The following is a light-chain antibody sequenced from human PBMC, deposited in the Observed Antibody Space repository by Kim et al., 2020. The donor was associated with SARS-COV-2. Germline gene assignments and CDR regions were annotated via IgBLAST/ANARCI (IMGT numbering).Light chain of an antibody. CDR3: QAWDSSGENVV. CDR1: KLGDKY. J-gene: IGLJ2*01. V-gene: IGLV3-1*01. CDR2: QDS. Sequence: SYELTQPPSVSVSPGQTASITCSGDKLGDKYACWYQQKPGQSPVLVIYQDSKRPSGIPERFSGSNSGNTATLTISGTQAMDEADYYCQAWDSSGENVVCG.